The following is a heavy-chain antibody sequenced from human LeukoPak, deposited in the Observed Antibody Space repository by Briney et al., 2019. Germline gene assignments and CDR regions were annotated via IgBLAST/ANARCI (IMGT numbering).Heavy chain of an antibody. Sequence: PSETLSLTCKVSNYSVRSDLHWSWIRQSPGRGLEWIASVYQRGHAYYSPSLKSRVLISFDTSKKELSLKINSVTATDTALYYCASLRFGDSYFDLWGQGTQVTVSS. CDR1: NYSVRSDLH. CDR2: VYQRGHA. V-gene: IGHV4-38-2*02. J-gene: IGHJ4*02. D-gene: IGHD3-10*01. CDR3: ASLRFGDSYFDL.